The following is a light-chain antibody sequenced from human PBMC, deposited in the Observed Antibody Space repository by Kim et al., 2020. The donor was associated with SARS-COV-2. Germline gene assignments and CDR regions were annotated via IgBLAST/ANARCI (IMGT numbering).Light chain of an antibody. CDR3: QQYNRWPPYI. Sequence: EIVMTQSPATLSVSPGERATLSCRASQSVTSNSAWYQQRPGQAPRLLIYGASIRATGIPDRFSGSGSGTEFTLTISSLQPEDFALYYCQQYNRWPPYIFGQGTKLEIK. V-gene: IGKV3-15*01. J-gene: IGKJ2*01. CDR2: GAS. CDR1: QSVTSN.